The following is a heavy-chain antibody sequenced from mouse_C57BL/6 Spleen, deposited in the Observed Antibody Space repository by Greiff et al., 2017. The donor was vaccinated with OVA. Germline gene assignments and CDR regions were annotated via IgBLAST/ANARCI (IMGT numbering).Heavy chain of an antibody. D-gene: IGHD2-4*01. CDR2: ISSGGDYI. CDR1: GFTFSSYA. CDR3: TRDYDAFAY. V-gene: IGHV5-9-1*02. Sequence: EVMLVESGEGLVKPGGSLKLSCAASGFTFSSYAMSWVRQTPEKRLEWVAYISSGGDYISYADTVKGRFTNSRDNARNTLYLQMSSLKSEDTAMYYCTRDYDAFAYWGQGTLVTVSA. J-gene: IGHJ3*01.